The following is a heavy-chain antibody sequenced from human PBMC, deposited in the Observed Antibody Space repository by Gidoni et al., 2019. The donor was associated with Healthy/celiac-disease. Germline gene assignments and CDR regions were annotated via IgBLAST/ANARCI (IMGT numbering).Heavy chain of an antibody. CDR1: GFTFRSYS. CDR3: ARDSYYYYDSSGYSPPFDY. J-gene: IGHJ4*02. D-gene: IGHD3-22*01. Sequence: EVQLVESGGGLVKPGGSLRLSCAASGFTFRSYSMNWVRQAPGKGLEWVSSIFSSSSYIYYADSVKGRFTISRDNAKNSLYLQMNSLRAEDTAVYYCARDSYYYYDSSGYSPPFDYWGQGTLVTVSS. CDR2: IFSSSSYI. V-gene: IGHV3-21*01.